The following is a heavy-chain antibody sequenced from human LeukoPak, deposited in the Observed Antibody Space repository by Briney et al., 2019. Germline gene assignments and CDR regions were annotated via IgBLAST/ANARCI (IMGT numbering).Heavy chain of an antibody. CDR3: ARGARWITMIVVVLGGDAFDI. CDR1: GGTFSSYA. D-gene: IGHD3-22*01. J-gene: IGHJ3*02. V-gene: IGHV1-69*06. Sequence: GASVKVSCKASGGTFSSYAISWVRQAPGQGLEWMGGIIPIFGTANYAQKFQGRVTITADKSTSTAYMELSSLRPEDTAVYYCARGARWITMIVVVLGGDAFDIWGQGTMVTVSS. CDR2: IIPIFGTA.